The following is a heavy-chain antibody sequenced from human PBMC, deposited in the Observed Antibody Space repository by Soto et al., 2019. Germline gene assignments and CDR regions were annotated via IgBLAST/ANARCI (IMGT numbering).Heavy chain of an antibody. CDR1: GGSISSGGYY. J-gene: IGHJ1*01. Sequence: QVQLQESGPGLVKPSQTLSLTCTVSGGSISSGGYYWSWIRQHPGKGLEWIGYIYYSGSTYYNPSLKSRVTISVDTSKNQFSLKLSSVTAADTAVYYGARGLRYCTNGVCYRGLAYFQHWGQGTLVTVSS. CDR2: IYYSGST. V-gene: IGHV4-31*03. CDR3: ARGLRYCTNGVCYRGLAYFQH. D-gene: IGHD2-8*01.